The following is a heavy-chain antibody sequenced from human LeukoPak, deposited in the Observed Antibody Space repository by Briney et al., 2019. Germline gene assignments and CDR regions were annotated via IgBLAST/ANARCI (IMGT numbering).Heavy chain of an antibody. Sequence: ASVKVSCKGSAYSFATYGIGWVRPAPGQGLEWMGWFSGSSGITDYALKVQDRVTMTTDTATNTAYMELRNLRSDDTAVYYCASGPYGDYLFDPWGQGTLVTVSS. V-gene: IGHV1-18*01. CDR1: AYSFATYG. CDR2: FSGSSGIT. D-gene: IGHD4-17*01. J-gene: IGHJ5*02. CDR3: ASGPYGDYLFDP.